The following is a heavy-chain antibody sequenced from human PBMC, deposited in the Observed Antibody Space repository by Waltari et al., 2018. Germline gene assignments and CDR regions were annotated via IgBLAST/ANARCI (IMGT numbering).Heavy chain of an antibody. CDR1: GGSISSYY. D-gene: IGHD3-22*01. J-gene: IGHJ5*02. CDR2: IYYSGST. V-gene: IGHV4-59*01. CDR3: ARTYYYDSSGSNWFDP. Sequence: QVQLQESGPGLVKPSETLSLTCTVSGGSISSYYCSWLRQPPGKGLEWIGYIYYSGSTNYHPSLKSRVTISVDTSKNQFSLKLSSVTAADTAVYYCARTYYYDSSGSNWFDPWGQGTLVTVSS.